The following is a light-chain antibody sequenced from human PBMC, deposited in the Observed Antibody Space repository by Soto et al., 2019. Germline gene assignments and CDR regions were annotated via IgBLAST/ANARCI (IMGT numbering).Light chain of an antibody. CDR2: SNN. V-gene: IGLV1-44*01. CDR3: AAWDDSLSAVL. J-gene: IGLJ2*01. CDR1: SSNIGSNT. Sequence: QSVLTQPPSASGTPGQRVTISCSGSSSNIGSNTVNWYQELPGTAPKVVIYSNNQRPSGVPERFSGSKSGTSASLAISGLQSEDEADYYCAAWDDSLSAVLFGGGTKLTVL.